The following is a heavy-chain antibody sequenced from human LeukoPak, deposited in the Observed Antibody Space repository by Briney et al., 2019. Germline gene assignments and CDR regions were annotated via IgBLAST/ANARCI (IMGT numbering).Heavy chain of an antibody. CDR1: GGSFSGHY. Sequence: SETLSLTCSVYGGSFSGHYWGWIRQPPGKGLEWIGSIYYIGDTYYNPSLKSRVTMSLDMSKNQFSLKLNSVTAEDTAVYYCARVSRERLVWGNYYYYYMDVWGKGTTVTISS. CDR3: ARVSRERLVWGNYYYYYMDV. J-gene: IGHJ6*03. D-gene: IGHD3-16*01. V-gene: IGHV4-34*01. CDR2: IYYIGDT.